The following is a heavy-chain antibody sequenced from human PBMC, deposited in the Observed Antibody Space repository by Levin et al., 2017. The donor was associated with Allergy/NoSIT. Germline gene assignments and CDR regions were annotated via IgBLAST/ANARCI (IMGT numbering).Heavy chain of an antibody. Sequence: GESLKISCAASGFTFSLYSMNWVRQAPGKGLEWVSSISSSSGFIYYADSFKGRFTISRDNAKNALYLQMSSLRAEDTAVYYCARDGGPEYCSGGACYRPKYDNGMDVWGQGTTVSVSS. CDR3: ARDGGPEYCSGGACYRPKYDNGMDV. CDR2: ISSSSGFI. V-gene: IGHV3-21*01. J-gene: IGHJ6*02. CDR1: GFTFSLYS. D-gene: IGHD2-15*01.